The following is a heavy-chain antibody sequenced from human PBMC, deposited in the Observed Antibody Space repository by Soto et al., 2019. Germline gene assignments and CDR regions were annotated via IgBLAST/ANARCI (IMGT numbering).Heavy chain of an antibody. CDR3: ARDRGYSHGYGLAY. CDR2: INWNSGST. Sequence: EVQLVESGGGVVRPGGSLRLLCAASGFTFDDYGMSWVRQAPGKGLEWVSGINWNSGSTSYADSVKGRFTISRDNAKNSLYLQMNSLRAEDTALYYCARDRGYSHGYGLAYWGQGTLVTVSS. J-gene: IGHJ4*02. V-gene: IGHV3-20*04. CDR1: GFTFDDYG. D-gene: IGHD5-18*01.